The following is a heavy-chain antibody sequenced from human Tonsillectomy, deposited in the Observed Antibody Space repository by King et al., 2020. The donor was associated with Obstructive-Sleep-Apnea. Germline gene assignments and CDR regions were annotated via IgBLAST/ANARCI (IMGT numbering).Heavy chain of an antibody. Sequence: VQLVESGGGLVKPGGSLRLSCAGSGFTFSDYYMSWIRQAPGKGLEWVSDISSRSASTNYADSVKGRFTISRDNAKNSLNLKMNRLRAEDRAVYYCARVATMVREVIIKFYFDYWGQGTLVTVSS. CDR1: GFTFSDYY. CDR2: ISSRSAST. CDR3: ARVATMVREVIIKFYFDY. J-gene: IGHJ4*02. D-gene: IGHD3-10*01. V-gene: IGHV3-11*05.